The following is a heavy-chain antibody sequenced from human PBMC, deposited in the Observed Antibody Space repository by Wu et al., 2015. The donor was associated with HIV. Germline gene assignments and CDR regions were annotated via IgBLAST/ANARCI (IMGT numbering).Heavy chain of an antibody. CDR1: GYTFTGYY. Sequence: QVQLVQSGAELTKPGASVKVSCKASGYTFTGYYMHWVRQAPGQGLEWMGWINPNSGGTNYAQKFQGRVTMTRDTSISTAYMELSRLRSDDTAVYYCARGGYGSGSYYRIDYWGQGTLVTVSS. CDR3: ARGGYGSGSYYRIDY. CDR2: INPNSGGT. J-gene: IGHJ4*02. V-gene: IGHV1-2*02. D-gene: IGHD3-10*01.